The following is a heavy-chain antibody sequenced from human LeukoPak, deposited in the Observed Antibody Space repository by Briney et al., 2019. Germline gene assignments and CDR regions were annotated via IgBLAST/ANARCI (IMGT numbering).Heavy chain of an antibody. V-gene: IGHV3-23*01. CDR3: AKGGVFAPAAPFDY. CDR2: ISGSGGST. Sequence: GGSLRLSCVASGFTFSSYAMSWVRQAPGKGLEWVSAISGSGGSTYYADSVKGRFTISRDNSKNTLYLQMNSLRAEDTAVYYCAKGGVFAPAAPFDYWGQGTLVTVSS. CDR1: GFTFSSYA. D-gene: IGHD2-2*01. J-gene: IGHJ4*02.